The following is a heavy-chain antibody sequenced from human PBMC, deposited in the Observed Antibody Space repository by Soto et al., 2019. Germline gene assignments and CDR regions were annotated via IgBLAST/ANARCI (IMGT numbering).Heavy chain of an antibody. CDR2: IIPSFGTP. CDR3: ARDRSAHYFGF. D-gene: IGHD1-26*01. V-gene: IGHV1-69*06. CDR1: GGTFSSHG. J-gene: IGHJ4*02. Sequence: QVQLVQSGTVVQRRGSSVKVSCQASGGTFSSHGMAWVRQAPGQGLEWMGGIIPSFGTPTYAQKFQGRVTIPAAKATNTAYMELSRLTSDATLVYYCARDRSAHYFGFWGQGTLIPVSS.